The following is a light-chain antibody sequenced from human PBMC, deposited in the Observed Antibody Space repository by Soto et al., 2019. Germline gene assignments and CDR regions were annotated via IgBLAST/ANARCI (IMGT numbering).Light chain of an antibody. Sequence: EIVMTQSPATLSVSPGERATLSCRASQSVSSNLAWYQQKPGQAPSLLIYGASTRATGIPARFSGSGSGTEFTLTISSLQSEDFAVYYCQQYTNWPPNTFGQGTKLEIK. CDR1: QSVSSN. CDR3: QQYTNWPPNT. J-gene: IGKJ2*01. V-gene: IGKV3-15*01. CDR2: GAS.